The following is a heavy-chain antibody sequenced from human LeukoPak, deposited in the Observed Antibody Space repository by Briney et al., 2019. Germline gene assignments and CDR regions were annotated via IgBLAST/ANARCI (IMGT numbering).Heavy chain of an antibody. D-gene: IGHD1-26*01. CDR3: VRGQEVWELLPDDGFDM. J-gene: IGHJ3*02. CDR1: GFSFSTYW. V-gene: IGHV3-74*01. CDR2: INPDSSAT. Sequence: PGGSLRLSCAASGFSFSTYWLHWVRQTPGKGLMWVSRINPDSSATSYPDSVKGRFTISRDNAENTLYLRMNSLRREDTAVYYCVRGQEVWELLPDDGFDMWGQGTKVTVAS.